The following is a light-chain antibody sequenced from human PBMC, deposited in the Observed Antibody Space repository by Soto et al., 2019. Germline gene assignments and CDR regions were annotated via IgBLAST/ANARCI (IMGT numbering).Light chain of an antibody. J-gene: IGLJ3*02. CDR2: DDR. V-gene: IGLV3-21*02. CDR1: NIGNKN. CDR3: QVWDSRSDHVV. Sequence: SYALTQPPSVSVAPGQTATITCGGNNIGNKNVHWFQQRPGQAPLLVVYDDRDRPSGIPERFSGSNSGNTATLTISRVEAGDEADYYCQVWDSRSDHVVFGGGTQLTVL.